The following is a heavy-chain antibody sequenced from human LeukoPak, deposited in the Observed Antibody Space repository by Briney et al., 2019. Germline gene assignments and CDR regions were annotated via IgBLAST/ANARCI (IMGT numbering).Heavy chain of an antibody. CDR2: ISSSSSYI. V-gene: IGHV3-21*01. CDR1: GFTFSSYS. CDR3: ARDLRYCSSTNCYAGVDY. Sequence: GGPLRLSCAASGFTFSSYSMNWVRQAPGKGLEWVSSISSSSSYIYYADSVKGRFTISRDNAKNSLYLQMNSLRAEDTAVYYCARDLRYCSSTNCYAGVDYWGQGTLVTVSS. J-gene: IGHJ4*02. D-gene: IGHD2-2*01.